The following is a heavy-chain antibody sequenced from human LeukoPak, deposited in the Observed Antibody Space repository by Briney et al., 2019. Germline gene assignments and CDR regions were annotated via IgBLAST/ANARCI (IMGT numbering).Heavy chain of an antibody. CDR2: IYASGST. CDR1: DGSISSGSYY. D-gene: IGHD4-11*01. Sequence: SETLSLTCTVSDGSISSGSYYWSWIRQPAGKGLEWIGRIYASGSTDYNPSLKSRVTISVDTSKNQFSLKLSSVTAADTAVYYCSRRPIGGDYSNYVVDVWGKGTTVTVSS. V-gene: IGHV4-61*02. J-gene: IGHJ6*04. CDR3: SRRPIGGDYSNYVVDV.